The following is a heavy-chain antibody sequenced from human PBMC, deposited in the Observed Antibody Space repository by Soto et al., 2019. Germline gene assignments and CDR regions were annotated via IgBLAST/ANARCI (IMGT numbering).Heavy chain of an antibody. V-gene: IGHV3-21*01. CDR2: ISSTTNYI. Sequence: GGSLRLSCAASGFIFTRYSMNWVRQAPGKGLEWVSSISSTTNYIYYGDSMKGRFTISRDNAKNSLFLQMNSLRAEDTAVYYCARDYYDSSGYYPFDSWGQGTLVTVSS. J-gene: IGHJ4*02. CDR1: GFIFTRYS. CDR3: ARDYYDSSGYYPFDS. D-gene: IGHD3-22*01.